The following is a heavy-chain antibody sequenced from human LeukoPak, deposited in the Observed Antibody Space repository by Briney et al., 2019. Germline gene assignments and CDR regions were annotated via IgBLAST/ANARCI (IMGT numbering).Heavy chain of an antibody. V-gene: IGHV3-23*01. J-gene: IGHJ4*02. CDR1: GFTFDDYG. D-gene: IGHD2-21*01. Sequence: GGSLRLSCAASGFTFDDYGMSWVRQAPGKGLEWVSAISGSGGSTYYADSVKGRFTISKDNAKNTLYLQMNSLRAEDTAVYYCAKELYIVVGYWGQGTLVTVSS. CDR2: ISGSGGST. CDR3: AKELYIVVGY.